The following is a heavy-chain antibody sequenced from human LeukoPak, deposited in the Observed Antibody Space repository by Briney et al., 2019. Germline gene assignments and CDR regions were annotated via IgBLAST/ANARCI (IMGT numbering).Heavy chain of an antibody. CDR1: GLTVSSSY. Sequence: GGSLRLSCAASGLTVSSSYMSWVRQAPGKGLEWVSIIYNDGSTYCADSMKGRFTISRDNSKNTLSLPVNSLRAQATAMYHCARNILFAFDIWGQGTMVTVSS. V-gene: IGHV3-53*01. CDR3: ARNILFAFDI. J-gene: IGHJ3*02. CDR2: IYNDGST.